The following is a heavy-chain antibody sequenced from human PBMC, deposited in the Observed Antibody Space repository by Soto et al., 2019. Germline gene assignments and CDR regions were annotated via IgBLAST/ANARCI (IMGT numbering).Heavy chain of an antibody. V-gene: IGHV4-34*01. D-gene: IGHD6-13*01. Sequence: KTSETLSLTCAVYGGSFSGYYWSWIRQPPGKGLEWIGEINHSGSTNYNPSLKSRVTISVDTSKNQFSLKLSSVTAADTAVYYCARVGQQLVRYWFDPWGQGTLVTVSS. J-gene: IGHJ5*02. CDR2: INHSGST. CDR1: GGSFSGYY. CDR3: ARVGQQLVRYWFDP.